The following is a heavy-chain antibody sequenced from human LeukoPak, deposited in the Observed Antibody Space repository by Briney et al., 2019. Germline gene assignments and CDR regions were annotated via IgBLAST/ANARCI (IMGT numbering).Heavy chain of an antibody. V-gene: IGHV3-21*01. J-gene: IGHJ6*04. CDR2: ISSSSSYI. Sequence: KSGGSLRLSCAASGFTFSSYSMNWVRQAPGKGLEWVSSISSSSSYIYYADSVKGRFTISRDNAKNSLYLQMNSLRAEDTAVYYCARGGILEWLLSRGCFDVWGKGTTVTVSS. D-gene: IGHD3-3*01. CDR3: ARGGILEWLLSRGCFDV. CDR1: GFTFSSYS.